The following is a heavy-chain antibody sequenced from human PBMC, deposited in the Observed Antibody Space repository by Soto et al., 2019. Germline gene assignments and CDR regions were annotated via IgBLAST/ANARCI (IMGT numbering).Heavy chain of an antibody. CDR1: GYTFTGYY. J-gene: IGHJ5*02. CDR2: INPNSGGT. V-gene: IGHV1-2*02. Sequence: ASVKVSCKASGYTFTGYYMHWVRQAPGQGLEWMGWINPNSGGTNYAQKFQGRVTMTRDTSISTAYMELSRLRSDDTAVYYCARDVGSISSGLFVGTFDPWGQGTLVTVSS. CDR3: ARDVGSISSGLFVGTFDP. D-gene: IGHD3-3*02.